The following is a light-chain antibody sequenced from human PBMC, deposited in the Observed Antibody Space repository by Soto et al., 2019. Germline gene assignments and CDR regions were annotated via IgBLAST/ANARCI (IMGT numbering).Light chain of an antibody. V-gene: IGLV3-25*03. CDR1: ALPKQY. Sequence: SYELTQPPSVSVSPGQTARITCSGDALPKQYAYWYQQKPGQAPVLVIYKDSERPSGIPERFFGSSSGTTVTLTISGVQAEDEADYYCQSADSSGTYYVFGTGTKLTVL. J-gene: IGLJ1*01. CDR2: KDS. CDR3: QSADSSGTYYV.